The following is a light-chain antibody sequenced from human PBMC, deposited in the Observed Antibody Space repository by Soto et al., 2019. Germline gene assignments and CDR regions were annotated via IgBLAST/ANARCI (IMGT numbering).Light chain of an antibody. CDR1: QTFSSY. CDR3: QQRSIWPPECT. Sequence: EIVLTQSPATLSLSPGERATLSCRASQTFSSYLAWYQHKPGQAPRLLIYDASNRATGVPARFSGSGSGTDFTLTISSLEPEDFDFYYCQQRSIWPPECTFGQGTKLEIK. CDR2: DAS. V-gene: IGKV3-11*01. J-gene: IGKJ2*02.